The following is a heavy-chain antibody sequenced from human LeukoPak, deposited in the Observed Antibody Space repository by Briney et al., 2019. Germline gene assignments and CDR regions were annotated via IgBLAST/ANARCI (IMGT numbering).Heavy chain of an antibody. CDR2: ISGDGGRT. D-gene: IGHD3-10*01. Sequence: EGSLRLSCAASGFIFDDYAMHWVRQAPGKGLEWVSLISGDGGRTYYTDSVKGRFTISRDNSKHSLYLQMNSLRTEDTALYYCTKNGGYSDAFDIWGQGTMVTVSS. J-gene: IGHJ3*02. V-gene: IGHV3-43*02. CDR3: TKNGGYSDAFDI. CDR1: GFIFDDYA.